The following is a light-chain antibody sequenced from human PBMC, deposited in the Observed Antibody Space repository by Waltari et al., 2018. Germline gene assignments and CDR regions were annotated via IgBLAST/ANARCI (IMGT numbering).Light chain of an antibody. CDR3: QSYDGSLTGWV. CDR2: DDS. Sequence: QSVLTQPPSVSGAPGQRVTISCPGSTSNAGATYGVYWYQQLPGEAPKLLIHDDSSRPSGVPDRFSGSKSGTSAYLAITGLQAEDEADYYCQSYDGSLTGWVFGGGTNLAVL. CDR1: TSNAGATYG. V-gene: IGLV1-40*01. J-gene: IGLJ3*02.